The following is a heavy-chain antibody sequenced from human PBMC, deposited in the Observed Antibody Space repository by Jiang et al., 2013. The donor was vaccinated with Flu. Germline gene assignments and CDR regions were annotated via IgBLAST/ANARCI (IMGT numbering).Heavy chain of an antibody. V-gene: IGHV1-18*01. CDR3: ARDLSVSMVRGLISTPPGP. D-gene: IGHD3-10*01. CDR1: GYTFSTYG. Sequence: GAEVKKPGASVKVSCKASGYTFSTYGITWVRQAPGQGLEWMGWINTHNGDTKYAQKFQGRVTMTTDTSTSTAQMELRSLRSDDTAVYYCARDLSVSMVRGLISTPPGPWGQGTLVTVSS. CDR2: INTHNGDT. J-gene: IGHJ5*02.